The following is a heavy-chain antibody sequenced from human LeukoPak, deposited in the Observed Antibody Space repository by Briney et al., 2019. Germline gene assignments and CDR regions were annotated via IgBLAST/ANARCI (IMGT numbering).Heavy chain of an antibody. CDR1: GGSFSVSH. J-gene: IGHJ4*02. D-gene: IGHD2-2*01. CDR3: VTGIDRSKSGY. Sequence: PSETLSLTCVMYGGSFSVSHWSWVRQPPRKGLEWIGEISPGEGTNYNPSLKSRVTVSLDTSKSQFSLTLNSVTAADAAVYYCVTGIDRSKSGYWGQGTLVTVSS. V-gene: IGHV4-34*01. CDR2: ISPGEGT.